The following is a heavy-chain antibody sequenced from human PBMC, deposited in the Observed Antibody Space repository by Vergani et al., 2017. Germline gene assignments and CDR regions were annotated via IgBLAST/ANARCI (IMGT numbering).Heavy chain of an antibody. V-gene: IGHV4-38-2*01. CDR1: GYSISSGYY. Sequence: QVQLQESGQGLVKPSETLSLTCAVSGYSISSGYYWGWIRQPPGKGLEWIASIYYSGSTYYNPSLKSRVTISVDTSKNQFSLKLSSVTAADTSVYFCARHSTVEWLVKLGWIDPWGQGILVTVSS. CDR3: ARHSTVEWLVKLGWIDP. D-gene: IGHD6-19*01. CDR2: IYYSGST. J-gene: IGHJ5*02.